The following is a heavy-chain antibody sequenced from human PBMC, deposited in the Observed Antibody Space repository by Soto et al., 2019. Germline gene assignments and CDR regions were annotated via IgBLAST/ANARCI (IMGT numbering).Heavy chain of an antibody. CDR3: AKRKGNNFREPWYFDL. CDR2: IIPIFGTA. Sequence: QVQLVQSGAEVKKPGSSVKVSCKASGGAFSSYAISWVRQAPGQGLEWMGGIIPIFGTANYAQKFQGRVTITADESTRTAYMELSSLRSEDTAVYYCAKRKGNNFREPWYFDLWGRGTLVTVSS. J-gene: IGHJ2*01. D-gene: IGHD1-1*01. V-gene: IGHV1-69*01. CDR1: GGAFSSYA.